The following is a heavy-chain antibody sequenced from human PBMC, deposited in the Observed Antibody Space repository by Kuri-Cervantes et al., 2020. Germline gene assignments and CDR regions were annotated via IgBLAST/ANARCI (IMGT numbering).Heavy chain of an antibody. CDR1: GGSINTGGNF. V-gene: IGHV4-39*01. J-gene: IGHJ4*02. CDR2: VSYSGRT. D-gene: IGHD1-26*01. Sequence: SETLSLTCTVSGGSINTGGNFWDWIRQPPGKGLEWIGTVSYSGRTYYNPSLKSRVTITVDTSKNQFSLKLSSVTAADTAVYYCARHGKWELIDYWGQGTLVTVSS. CDR3: ARHGKWELIDY.